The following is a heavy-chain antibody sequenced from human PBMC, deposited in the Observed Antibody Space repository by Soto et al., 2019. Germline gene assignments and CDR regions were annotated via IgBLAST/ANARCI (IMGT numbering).Heavy chain of an antibody. D-gene: IGHD2-2*01. J-gene: IGHJ3*02. CDR1: GYTFTGYY. V-gene: IGHV1-2*04. CDR2: INPNSGGT. Sequence: ASVKVSCKASGYTFTGYYMHWVRQAPGQGLEWMGWINPNSGGTNYAQKFQGWVTMTRDTSISTAYMELSRLRSDDTAVYYCARGGYCSSTSCYRDAFDIWGQGTMVTVSS. CDR3: ARGGYCSSTSCYRDAFDI.